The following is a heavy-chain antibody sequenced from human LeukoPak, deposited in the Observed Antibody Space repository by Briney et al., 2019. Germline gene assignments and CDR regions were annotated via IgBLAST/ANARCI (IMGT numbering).Heavy chain of an antibody. V-gene: IGHV1-3*03. Sequence: ASVKVSCKASGYTFTRYATHWVRQAPGQRLQWMGWINPDNGNTKYSQDFQGRVTITRDTSANIIYMELTSLRSEDMAVYYCARDDGNSWVFDYWGQGTLVTVSS. CDR3: ARDDGNSWVFDY. D-gene: IGHD4-23*01. CDR1: GYTFTRYA. J-gene: IGHJ4*02. CDR2: INPDNGNT.